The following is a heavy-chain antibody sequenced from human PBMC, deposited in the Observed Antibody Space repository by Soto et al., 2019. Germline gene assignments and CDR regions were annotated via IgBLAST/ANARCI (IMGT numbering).Heavy chain of an antibody. CDR1: GFTFSSHA. D-gene: IGHD4-17*01. V-gene: IGHV3-48*02. Sequence: EVQLVESGGGLVQPGGSLRLSCAVSGFTFSSHAMNWVRQAPGKGLEWVAYIHSIRSIIYYADSVKGRFTISRDNAKNSLYLQMESIRDEDTAVYYCSRDARNGDYGYWGQGTLVTVSS. CDR2: IHSIRSII. CDR3: SRDARNGDYGY. J-gene: IGHJ4*02.